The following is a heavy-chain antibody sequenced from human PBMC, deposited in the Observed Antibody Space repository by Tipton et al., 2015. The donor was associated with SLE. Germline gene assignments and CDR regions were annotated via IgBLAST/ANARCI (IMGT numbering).Heavy chain of an antibody. V-gene: IGHV5-10-1*01. CDR3: ARSRYTYGYGFDY. CDR2: IDPSDSYT. Sequence: QLVQSGAEVKKPGESLRISCKVSGNSFTSYWINWVRQMPGKGLEWMGRIDPSDSYTNYSPSFQGHVTFSADQSISTAYLQWSSLKASDTAMYYCARSRYTYGYGFDYWGQGTLVTVAS. CDR1: GNSFTSYW. J-gene: IGHJ4*01. D-gene: IGHD5-18*01.